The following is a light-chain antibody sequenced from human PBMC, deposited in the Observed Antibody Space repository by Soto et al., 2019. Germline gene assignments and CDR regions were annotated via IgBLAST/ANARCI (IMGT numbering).Light chain of an antibody. CDR2: EGS. CDR3: CSYVGARTYV. Sequence: QSALAQPASVSGSPGQSITISCSGSISDVGSSGTVSWYQHHPGQVPKLIIYEGSRRPSGVSSRFSGSKTGNTASLTITGLQAEDEANYYCCSYVGARTYVFGTGTKVTVL. CDR1: ISDVGSSGT. V-gene: IGLV2-23*01. J-gene: IGLJ1*01.